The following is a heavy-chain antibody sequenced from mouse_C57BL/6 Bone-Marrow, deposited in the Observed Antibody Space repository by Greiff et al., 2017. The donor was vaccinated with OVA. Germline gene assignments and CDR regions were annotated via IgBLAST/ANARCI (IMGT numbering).Heavy chain of an antibody. CDR1: GFTFSDYY. CDR2: INYDGSST. V-gene: IGHV5-16*01. J-gene: IGHJ4*01. D-gene: IGHD2-5*01. CDR3: ARGGLYSNYVDYAMDY. Sequence: EVKVVESEGGLVQPGRSMKLSCTASGFTFSDYYMAWVRQVPEKGLEWVANINYDGSSTYYLDSLKSRFIISRDNAKNILYLQMSSLKSEDTATYYCARGGLYSNYVDYAMDYWGQGTSVTVSS.